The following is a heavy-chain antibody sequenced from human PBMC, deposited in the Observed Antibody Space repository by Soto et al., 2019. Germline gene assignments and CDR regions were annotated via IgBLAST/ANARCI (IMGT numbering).Heavy chain of an antibody. J-gene: IGHJ6*02. D-gene: IGHD5-18*01. Sequence: PSETLSLTCTVSGGSISSYYWSWIRQPPGKGLEWIGYIYYSGSTNYNPSLKSRVTISVDTSKNQFSLKLSSVTAADTAVYYCARGYSYGSRYYYYGMDVWGQGTTVTVSS. V-gene: IGHV4-59*01. CDR1: GGSISSYY. CDR2: IYYSGST. CDR3: ARGYSYGSRYYYYGMDV.